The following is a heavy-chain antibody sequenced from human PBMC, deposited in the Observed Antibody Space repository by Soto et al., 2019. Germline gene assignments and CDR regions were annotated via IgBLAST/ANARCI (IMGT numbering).Heavy chain of an antibody. V-gene: IGHV1-69*01. J-gene: IGHJ4*02. CDR2: IIPIFGTA. D-gene: IGHD2-15*01. CDR3: ASGIVVVVAATPPFDY. CDR1: GDTFSSYA. Sequence: QVQLVQSGAEVKKPGSSVKVSCKASGDTFSSYAISWVRQAPGQGLEWMGGIIPIFGTANYAQKFQGRVTLTADESTSTAYMELSSLRSEDTAVYYCASGIVVVVAATPPFDYWGQGTLVTVSS.